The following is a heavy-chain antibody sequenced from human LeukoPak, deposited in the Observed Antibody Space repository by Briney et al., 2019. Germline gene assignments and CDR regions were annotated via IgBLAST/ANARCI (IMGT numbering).Heavy chain of an antibody. D-gene: IGHD3-10*01. CDR3: ARAPHYYGSGSYYKNWFDP. V-gene: IGHV1-8*01. CDR1: GYTFTSYD. Sequence: ASVKVSCKASGYTFTSYDINWVRQATGQGIEWMGWMNPNSGNTGYAQKFQGRVTMTRNTSISTAYMELSSLRSEDTAVYYCARAPHYYGSGSYYKNWFDPWGQGTLVTVSS. J-gene: IGHJ5*02. CDR2: MNPNSGNT.